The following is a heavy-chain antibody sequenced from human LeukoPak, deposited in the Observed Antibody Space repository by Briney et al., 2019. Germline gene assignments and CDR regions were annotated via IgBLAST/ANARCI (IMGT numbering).Heavy chain of an antibody. CDR2: ITGSNIYI. V-gene: IGHV3-21*03. J-gene: IGHJ4*02. CDR3: AREVTMVRGVILSIKYFDY. CDR1: GFTFSDYY. Sequence: SGGSLRLSCAASGFTFSDYYMNWVRQAPGKGLEWVSSITGSNIYIFYADSVKGRFTISRDNAKNSLFLQMNSLRAEDTAVYYCAREVTMVRGVILSIKYFDYWGQGTLVTVSS. D-gene: IGHD3-10*01.